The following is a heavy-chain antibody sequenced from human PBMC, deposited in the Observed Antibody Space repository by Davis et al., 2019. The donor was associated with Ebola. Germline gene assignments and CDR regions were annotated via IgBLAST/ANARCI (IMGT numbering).Heavy chain of an antibody. CDR1: GGSITTNY. D-gene: IGHD6-19*01. Sequence: MPSETLSLTCTVSGGSITTNYWSWIRQPPGKGLEWIGYIYYTGSTKYNSSLKSRVTISLDTSKNQFSLKLSSVTAADTAVYYCARGIRGGWYSFWFDPWGQGTLVTVSS. V-gene: IGHV4-59*01. CDR2: IYYTGST. J-gene: IGHJ5*02. CDR3: ARGIRGGWYSFWFDP.